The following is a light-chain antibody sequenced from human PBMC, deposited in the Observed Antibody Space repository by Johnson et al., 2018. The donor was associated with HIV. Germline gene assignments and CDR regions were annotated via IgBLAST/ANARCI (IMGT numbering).Light chain of an antibody. CDR3: GTWASSLRADV. Sequence: QSVLTQPPSVSAAPGQKVTISCSGSSSNIGNNYVSWYQQLPGTAPKLLIYENNKRPSGIPDRFSGSKSGTSATLGITGLQTGDEADYYCGTWASSLRADVFGTGTNVTVL. CDR2: ENN. V-gene: IGLV1-51*02. CDR1: SSNIGNNY. J-gene: IGLJ1*01.